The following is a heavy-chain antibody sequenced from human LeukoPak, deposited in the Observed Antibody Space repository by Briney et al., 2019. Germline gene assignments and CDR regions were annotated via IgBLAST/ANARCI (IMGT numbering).Heavy chain of an antibody. D-gene: IGHD6-13*01. CDR2: IYTSGST. CDR3: ARIAAAAFDY. J-gene: IGHJ4*02. CDR1: GGSISSGSYY. V-gene: IGHV4-61*02. Sequence: SETLSLTCTVSGGSISSGSYYWSWIRQPAGKGLEWIGRIYTSGSTNYNPSLKSRVTISVDTSKNQFSLKLSSVTAADTAVYYCARIAAAAFDYWGQGTPVTVSS.